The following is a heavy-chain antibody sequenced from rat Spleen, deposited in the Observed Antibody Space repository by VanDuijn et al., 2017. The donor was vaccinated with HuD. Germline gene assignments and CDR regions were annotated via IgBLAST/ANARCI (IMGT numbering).Heavy chain of an antibody. CDR2: IWGNGNT. CDR1: GFSLSSYG. D-gene: IGHD4-3*01. Sequence: QVQLKESGPGLVQPSQTLSLTCTVSGFSLSSYGVIWVRQPPGKGLEWMGVIWGNGNTNYNSALKSRLGISRDTSRSQVFLKMNKLQTEDTAMDFCARSGNSGYGDWGQGVMVTVSS. CDR3: ARSGNSGYGD. J-gene: IGHJ2*01. V-gene: IGHV2S61*01.